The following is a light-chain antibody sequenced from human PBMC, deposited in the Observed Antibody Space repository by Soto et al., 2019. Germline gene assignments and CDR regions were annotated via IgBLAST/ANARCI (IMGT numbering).Light chain of an antibody. CDR3: QQYSNWQT. CDR2: GAS. J-gene: IGKJ1*01. Sequence: EIVMTQSPATLSVSPGERATLSCRASQSVSSNLAWYQQKPGQAPRLLIYGASTRATGIPARFSGSGSGTEFTLTISSLQSEDFAVYYCQQYSNWQTFGQGTKVEIK. V-gene: IGKV3-15*01. CDR1: QSVSSN.